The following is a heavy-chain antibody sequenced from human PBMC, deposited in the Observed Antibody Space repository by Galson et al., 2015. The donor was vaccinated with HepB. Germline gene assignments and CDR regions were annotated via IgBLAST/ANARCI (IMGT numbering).Heavy chain of an antibody. CDR2: ISGSGGST. CDR3: AKPDSSGEDTRYDY. Sequence: SLRLSCAASGFTFSSYAMSWVRQAPGKGLEWVSAISGSGGSTYYADSVKGRFTISRDNSKNTLYLQMNSLRAEDTAVYYCAKPDSSGEDTRYDYWGQGTLVTVSS. D-gene: IGHD7-27*01. CDR1: GFTFSSYA. J-gene: IGHJ4*02. V-gene: IGHV3-23*01.